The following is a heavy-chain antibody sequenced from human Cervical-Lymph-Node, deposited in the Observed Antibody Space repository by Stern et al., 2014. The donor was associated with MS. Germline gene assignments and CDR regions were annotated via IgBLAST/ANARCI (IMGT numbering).Heavy chain of an antibody. J-gene: IGHJ5*02. V-gene: IGHV1-69*01. CDR1: GGTFNTYG. CDR3: ARRQGVAWLDP. Sequence: QLVQSGAEVKKPGSSVKVSCKASGGTFNTYGFSWVRQAPGQGIEWMGVIIPMFGTVKKSQKFQGRVTITADESTSTAYMELSSLRSEDTAVYYCARRQGVAWLDPWGQGTLVTVSS. CDR2: IIPMFGTV. D-gene: IGHD2-8*01.